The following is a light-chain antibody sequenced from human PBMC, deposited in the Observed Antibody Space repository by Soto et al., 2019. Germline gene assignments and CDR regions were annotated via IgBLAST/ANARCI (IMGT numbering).Light chain of an antibody. J-gene: IGKJ4*01. CDR1: QGISIY. Sequence: DIQMTQSPSSLSASVGDRVTIACRASQGISIYLAWYQQKPGKVPQLLIYDASTLQSGVPSRFSGSGSGTDFTFTISGLQPEDVATYYCQKYNGAPLTFGGGTKVEIK. V-gene: IGKV1-27*01. CDR2: DAS. CDR3: QKYNGAPLT.